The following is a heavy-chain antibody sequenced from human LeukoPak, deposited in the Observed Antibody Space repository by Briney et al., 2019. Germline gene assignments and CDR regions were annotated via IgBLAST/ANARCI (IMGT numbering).Heavy chain of an antibody. CDR1: GGSFSSYA. D-gene: IGHD6-13*01. J-gene: IGHJ5*02. Sequence: SVRVSCKASGGSFSSYAISWVRQAPGQGLEWMGGIIPLFGAPNYAQKFQGRVTITADKSTTTAYMELSSLRSEDTAVYFCARHDSYSSSFPYNWFDPWGQGTLVTVSS. CDR3: ARHDSYSSSFPYNWFDP. V-gene: IGHV1-69*06. CDR2: IIPLFGAP.